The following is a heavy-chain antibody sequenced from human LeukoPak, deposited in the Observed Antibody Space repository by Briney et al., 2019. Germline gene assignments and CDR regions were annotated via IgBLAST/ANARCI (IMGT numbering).Heavy chain of an antibody. V-gene: IGHV1-69*13. J-gene: IGHJ5*02. CDR1: GGTFSSHA. Sequence: GASVKVSCKASGGTFSSHAISWVRQAPGQGLEWMGGIIPIFGTANYAQKFQGRVTITADESTSTAYMELSSLRSEDTAVYYCALSSSWYIVWFDPWGQGTLVTVSS. CDR2: IIPIFGTA. CDR3: ALSSSWYIVWFDP. D-gene: IGHD6-13*01.